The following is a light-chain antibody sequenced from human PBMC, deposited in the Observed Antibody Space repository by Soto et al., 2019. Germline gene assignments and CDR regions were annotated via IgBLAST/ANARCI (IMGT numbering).Light chain of an antibody. CDR2: EVT. CDR1: SSDVGAYNY. V-gene: IGLV2-14*01. CDR3: TSYTSGRTLV. J-gene: IGLJ2*01. Sequence: QSPVTQPASVSGSPGQSITVSCTGTSSDVGAYNYVSWYQQHPGKAPKLMIYEVTNRPSGVSNRFSGSKSGNTASLTISGLQAEDEADYYCTSYTSGRTLVFGGGTKVTVL.